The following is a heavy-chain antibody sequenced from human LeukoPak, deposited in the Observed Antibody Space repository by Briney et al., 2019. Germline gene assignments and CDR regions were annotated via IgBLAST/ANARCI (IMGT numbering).Heavy chain of an antibody. CDR1: GFTFRSYG. CDR2: IRYDGDIK. J-gene: IGHJ6*03. V-gene: IGHV3-30*02. D-gene: IGHD6-13*01. Sequence: GGSLRLSCAAPGFTFRSYGMHWVRQAPGKGLARAAFIRYDGDIKYYADSVKGRFTISRDNSKNTLYLQMNSLTAEDTAVYYCAKGEGWQQPYYYYMDVWGKGTTVTISS. CDR3: AKGEGWQQPYYYYMDV.